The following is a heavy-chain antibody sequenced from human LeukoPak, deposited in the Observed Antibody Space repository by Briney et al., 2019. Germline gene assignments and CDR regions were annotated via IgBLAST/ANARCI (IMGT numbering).Heavy chain of an antibody. V-gene: IGHV4-30-4*01. Sequence: PSQTLSLTCTVSGGSISSGDYYWSWIRQPPGKGLEWIGYNYYSGSTYYNPSLKSRVTISVDTSKHQFSLRLRSVTAPDTDLYSCASRNYYDSSCYFDYWGQGTLVTVSS. J-gene: IGHJ4*02. D-gene: IGHD3-22*01. CDR1: GGSISSGDYY. CDR3: ASRNYYDSSCYFDY. CDR2: NYYSGST.